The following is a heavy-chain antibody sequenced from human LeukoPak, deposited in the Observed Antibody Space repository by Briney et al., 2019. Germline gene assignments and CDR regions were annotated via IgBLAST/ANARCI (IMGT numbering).Heavy chain of an antibody. CDR3: ARDPGSMYRDWYIGF. CDR1: GFTFNSYW. CDR2: INSDGTTT. J-gene: IGHJ2*01. V-gene: IGHV3-74*01. Sequence: PGGFRRLSCAASGFTFNSYWMNWGRQAPGKGLVWVSRINSDGTTTTYADSVEGRFTISRDNAKNTLYLQMNSLRADDTSVYFCARDPGSMYRDWYIGFWGPGILVTVSS. D-gene: IGHD1-1*01.